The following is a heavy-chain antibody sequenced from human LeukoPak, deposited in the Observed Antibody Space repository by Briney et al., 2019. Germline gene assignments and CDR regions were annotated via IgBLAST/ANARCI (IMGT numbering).Heavy chain of an antibody. CDR1: GYTFTGYY. CDR2: IIPIFGTA. D-gene: IGHD4-17*01. CDR3: ARGPTDRRNYFDY. V-gene: IGHV1-69*06. J-gene: IGHJ4*02. Sequence: VASVKVSCKASGYTFTGYYMHWVRQAPGQGLEWMGGIIPIFGTANYAQKFQGRVTITADKSTSTAYMELSSLRSEDTAVYYCARGPTDRRNYFDYWGQGTLVTVSS.